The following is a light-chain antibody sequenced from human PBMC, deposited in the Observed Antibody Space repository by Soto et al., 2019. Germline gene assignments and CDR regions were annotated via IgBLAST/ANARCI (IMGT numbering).Light chain of an antibody. J-gene: IGLJ1*01. CDR1: SSDVGGYNY. Sequence: QSVLTQPASVSGSPGQSITISCTGTSSDVGGYNYVSWHQQHPGTAPKLTIYDVSSRPSGVSNRFSASKSGNTASLTISGLQAEDEADYDCTSYTSSGTYVFGIGTNVTVL. CDR2: DVS. V-gene: IGLV2-14*01. CDR3: TSYTSSGTYV.